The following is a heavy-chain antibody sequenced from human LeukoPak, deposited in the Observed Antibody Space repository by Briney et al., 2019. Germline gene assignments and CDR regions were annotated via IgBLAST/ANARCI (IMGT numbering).Heavy chain of an antibody. D-gene: IGHD3-22*01. Sequence: SETLSLTCAVYGGSFSGYYWSWIRQPPGKGLEWIGEINHSGSTNYNPSLKSRVTISVDTSKNQFSLKLSSVTAADTAVYYCARDGEQYYYDSSGPPASDAFDIWGQGTMVTVSS. J-gene: IGHJ3*02. V-gene: IGHV4-34*01. CDR2: INHSGST. CDR3: ARDGEQYYYDSSGPPASDAFDI. CDR1: GGSFSGYY.